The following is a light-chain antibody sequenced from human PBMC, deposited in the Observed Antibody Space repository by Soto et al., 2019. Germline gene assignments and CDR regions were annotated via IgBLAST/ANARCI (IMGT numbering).Light chain of an antibody. CDR3: QKYNSAAWT. V-gene: IGKV1-27*01. Sequence: DIQITQSPSSLSSSVGERVTITCRASQGISNYLAWYQQKPGKVPKLLIYAASTLQSGVPSRFSGSGSGTDFTLTISSLQPEDVATYYCQKYNSAAWTFGQGTKVDIK. J-gene: IGKJ1*01. CDR1: QGISNY. CDR2: AAS.